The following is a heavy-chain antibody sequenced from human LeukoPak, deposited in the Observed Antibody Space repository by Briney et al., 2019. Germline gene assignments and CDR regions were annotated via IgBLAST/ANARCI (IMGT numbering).Heavy chain of an antibody. J-gene: IGHJ5*02. D-gene: IGHD3-3*01. Sequence: GGSLGLSCAASGFNFNDYYMSWVRQAPGKGLEWVAYISDSGRTIYYEDSVKGRFTISRDNAKNSLYLQMSDLRAEDTAVYYCAREAILCRSSDLWGQGTLVTVSS. V-gene: IGHV3-11*01. CDR3: AREAILCRSSDL. CDR2: ISDSGRTI. CDR1: GFNFNDYY.